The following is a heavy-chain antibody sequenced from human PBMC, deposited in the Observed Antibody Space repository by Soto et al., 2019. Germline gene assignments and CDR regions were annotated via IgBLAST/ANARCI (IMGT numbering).Heavy chain of an antibody. CDR1: GFTFSTYG. V-gene: IGHV3-30*18. CDR3: AKGFSYSVIDY. CDR2: ISYDGSNK. Sequence: QVQLVESGGGVVQPGRSLRLSCAASGFTFSTYGMQWVRQAPGKGLEWVAVISYDGSNKYYADSVKGRFTISRDNSKNTLYLQMSSLRAEDTAVYYCAKGFSYSVIDYWGQGTRVTVSS. D-gene: IGHD5-18*01. J-gene: IGHJ4*02.